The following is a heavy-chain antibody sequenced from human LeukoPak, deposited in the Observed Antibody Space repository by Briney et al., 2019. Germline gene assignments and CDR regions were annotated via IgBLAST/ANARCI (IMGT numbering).Heavy chain of an antibody. D-gene: IGHD4-17*01. V-gene: IGHV3-23*01. Sequence: GGSLRLSCAASGFTFRSYAMSWVRQAPGKGLEWVSAISGRGDNTYNADSVKGRFTISRDNSKNTLYLQMKSLRAEDTAVYFCAKGEFLTTVTPTFDSWGQGTLVTVSS. CDR3: AKGEFLTTVTPTFDS. CDR2: ISGRGDNT. J-gene: IGHJ4*02. CDR1: GFTFRSYA.